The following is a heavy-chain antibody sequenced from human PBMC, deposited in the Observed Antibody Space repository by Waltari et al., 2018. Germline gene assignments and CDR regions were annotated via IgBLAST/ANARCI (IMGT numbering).Heavy chain of an antibody. CDR1: GYSFTSYW. D-gene: IGHD2-15*01. CDR2: IYPCNPDT. V-gene: IGHV5-51*03. Sequence: EVQLVQSGAEVKQPGESLTISCKGSGYSFTSYWIGWVRQMTGKGLGWIGIIYPCNPDTRYHPSLQGQVTISADKSISTAYLQWSSLKAADTAMYYCARLRGVVVVAAYYFDYWGQGTLVTVSS. J-gene: IGHJ4*02. CDR3: ARLRGVVVVAAYYFDY.